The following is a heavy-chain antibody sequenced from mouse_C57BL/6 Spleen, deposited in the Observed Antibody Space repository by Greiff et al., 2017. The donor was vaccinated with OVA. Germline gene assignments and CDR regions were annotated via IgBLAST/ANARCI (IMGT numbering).Heavy chain of an antibody. V-gene: IGHV5-17*01. CDR3: ARKFYGYDGYFDY. Sequence: EVHLVESGGGLVKPGGSLKLSCAASGFTFSDYGMHWVRQAPEKGLAWVAYISSGSSTIYYADTVKGRFTITRDNAKNTLFLQMTSLRSEDTAMYYCARKFYGYDGYFDYWGQGTTLTVSS. CDR1: GFTFSDYG. J-gene: IGHJ2*01. CDR2: ISSGSSTI. D-gene: IGHD2-2*01.